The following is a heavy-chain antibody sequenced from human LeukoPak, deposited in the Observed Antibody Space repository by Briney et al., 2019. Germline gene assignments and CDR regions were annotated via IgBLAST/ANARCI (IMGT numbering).Heavy chain of an antibody. CDR2: IIPIFGTA. J-gene: IGHJ6*04. CDR1: GGTFSSYA. D-gene: IGHD2/OR15-2a*01. V-gene: IGHV1-69*06. CDR3: AASGPFRPYYYYYCMDV. Sequence: SVKVSCKASGGTFSSYAISWVRQAPGQGLEWMGGIIPIFGTANYAQKFQGRVTITADKSTSTAYMELSSLRSEDTAVYYCAASGPFRPYYYYYCMDVWGKGTTVTVSS.